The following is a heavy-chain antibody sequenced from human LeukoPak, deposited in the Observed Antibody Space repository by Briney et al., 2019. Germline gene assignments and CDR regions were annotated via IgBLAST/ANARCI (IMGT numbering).Heavy chain of an antibody. D-gene: IGHD5-12*01. J-gene: IGHJ4*02. Sequence: GGSLRLSCAASGFTFSSYAMSWVRQAPGKGLEWVSAISGSGGSTYYADSVKGRFTISGDNSKNTLYLQMNSLRAEDTAVYYCAKGDIVATIHVGFDYWGQGTLVTVSS. V-gene: IGHV3-23*01. CDR2: ISGSGGST. CDR3: AKGDIVATIHVGFDY. CDR1: GFTFSSYA.